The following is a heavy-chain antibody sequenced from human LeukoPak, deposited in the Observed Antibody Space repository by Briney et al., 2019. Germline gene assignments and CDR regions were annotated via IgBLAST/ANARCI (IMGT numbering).Heavy chain of an antibody. V-gene: IGHV4-30-4*08. J-gene: IGHJ3*01. CDR2: IYYSGST. CDR1: GGSISSGDYY. D-gene: IGHD3-22*01. Sequence: PSETLSLTCTVSGGSISSGDYYWSWIRQPPGKSLEWIGYIYYSGSTYYNPSLKSRVTISVDTSKNQSSLKLSSVTAADTAVYYCARDQKYYYDSSGNFWGQGTMVTVSS. CDR3: ARDQKYYYDSSGNF.